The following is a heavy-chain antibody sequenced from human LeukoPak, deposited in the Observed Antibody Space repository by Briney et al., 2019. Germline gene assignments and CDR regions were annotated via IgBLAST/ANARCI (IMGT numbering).Heavy chain of an antibody. D-gene: IGHD1-26*01. V-gene: IGHV3-30*02. CDR2: IRSDDGSK. CDR1: GFTFSSYS. J-gene: IGHJ4*02. Sequence: GGSLRLSCAASGFTFSSYSMHWVRQAPGKGLEWVAFIRSDDGSKYYADSVKGRFTISRDNSKKLYLQMNSLRAEDTAVYYCAKDKAVSYYLFDYWGQGTLVTVSS. CDR3: AKDKAVSYYLFDY.